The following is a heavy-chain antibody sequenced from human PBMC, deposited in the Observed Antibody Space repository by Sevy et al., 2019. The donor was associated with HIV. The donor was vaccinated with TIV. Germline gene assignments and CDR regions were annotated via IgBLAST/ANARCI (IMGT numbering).Heavy chain of an antibody. Sequence: GGSLRLSYAASGFAPSTYGMLWVRQAPGKGLEWVAVIGYDGSNKYYADSVKGRFSISRDNSRNTLFLQMDSLRAEDTAVYYCARDPRMYGDYLLAYFDYWGQGTLVTVSS. J-gene: IGHJ4*02. CDR1: GFAPSTYG. CDR2: IGYDGSNK. V-gene: IGHV3-33*01. CDR3: ARDPRMYGDYLLAYFDY. D-gene: IGHD2-8*01.